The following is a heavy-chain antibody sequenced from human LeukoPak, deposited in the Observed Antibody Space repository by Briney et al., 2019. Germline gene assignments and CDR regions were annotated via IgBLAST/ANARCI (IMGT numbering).Heavy chain of an antibody. CDR1: GYSISSSYY. CDR3: ARDSGWNWFDP. D-gene: IGHD2-15*01. CDR2: IYTSGST. J-gene: IGHJ5*02. Sequence: SETLSLTCAVSGYSISSSYYWSWIRQPAGKGLEWIGRIYTSGSTNYNPSLKSRVTMSVDTSKNQFSLKLSSVTAADTAVYYCARDSGWNWFDPWGQGTLVTVSS. V-gene: IGHV4-4*07.